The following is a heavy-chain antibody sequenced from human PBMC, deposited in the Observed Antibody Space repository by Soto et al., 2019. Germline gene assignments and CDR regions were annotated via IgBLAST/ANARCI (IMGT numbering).Heavy chain of an antibody. CDR2: INHSGST. CDR1: GGSFSCYY. V-gene: IGHV4-34*01. J-gene: IGHJ4*02. Sequence: SETLSLTCAVYGGSFSCYYWSWIRQPPGKGLEWIGEINHSGSTNYNPSLKSRVTISVDTSKNQFSLKLSSVTAADTAVYYCARGRGVGSATFDYWGQGTLVTVSS. CDR3: ARGRGVGSATFDY. D-gene: IGHD3-10*01.